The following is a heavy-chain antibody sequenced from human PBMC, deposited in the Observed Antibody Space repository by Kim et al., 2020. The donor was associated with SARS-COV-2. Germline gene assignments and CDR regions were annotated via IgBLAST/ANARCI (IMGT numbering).Heavy chain of an antibody. D-gene: IGHD3-9*01. CDR2: INPSGGST. J-gene: IGHJ4*02. Sequence: ASVKVSCKASGYTFTSYYMHWVRQAPGQGLEWMGIINPSGGSTSYAQKFQGRVTMTRDTSTSTVYMELSSLRSEDTAVYYCASGPMGPGSILTGYLLTPTHCWGQGTLVTVSS. V-gene: IGHV1-46*01. CDR1: GYTFTSYY. CDR3: ASGPMGPGSILTGYLLTPTHC.